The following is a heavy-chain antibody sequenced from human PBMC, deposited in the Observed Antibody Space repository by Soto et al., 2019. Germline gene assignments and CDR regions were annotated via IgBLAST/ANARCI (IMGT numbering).Heavy chain of an antibody. D-gene: IGHD2-15*01. J-gene: IGHJ6*02. V-gene: IGHV3-15*07. CDR1: GFTISYAW. CDR2: IKTNSEGGTT. CDR3: TTGSVEGV. Sequence: EVQLVESGGGLVKPGGSLTLSCAASGFTISYAWMNWVRQVPGKGLEWVGRIKTNSEGGTTDYAAPVQGRFTLSRDDSRNTLSLHMNSLKTDDTAVYYSTTGSVEGVWGQGATVTVSS.